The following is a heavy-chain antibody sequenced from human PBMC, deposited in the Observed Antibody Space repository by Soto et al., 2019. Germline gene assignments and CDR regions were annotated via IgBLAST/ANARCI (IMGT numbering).Heavy chain of an antibody. J-gene: IGHJ6*02. CDR1: GFSFSSYW. D-gene: IGHD3-10*01. Sequence: GGSLRLSCAASGFSFSSYWMHWVRQVPGKGLVWVARMNEDGGTTDYADSVKGRFTISRDDAKNTLYLQMNSLRVEDTAVYYCASDLSGRADVWGQGPTVTVSS. CDR3: ASDLSGRADV. V-gene: IGHV3-74*01. CDR2: MNEDGGTT.